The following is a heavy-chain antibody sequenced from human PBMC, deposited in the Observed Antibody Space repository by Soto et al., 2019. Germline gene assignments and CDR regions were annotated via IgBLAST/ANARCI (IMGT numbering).Heavy chain of an antibody. Sequence: QVQLVESGGGLVQPGGSLRLSCAASGFIFSDYYMTWIRQSPGKGLEWISYISNSGITNYADSGKGRFTISRDNAKNSLYLQMDSLRAEDTAVYYCARENYYKMDVWGQGTTVTVSS. J-gene: IGHJ6*02. CDR1: GFIFSDYY. CDR3: ARENYYKMDV. CDR2: ISNSGIT. V-gene: IGHV3-11*05.